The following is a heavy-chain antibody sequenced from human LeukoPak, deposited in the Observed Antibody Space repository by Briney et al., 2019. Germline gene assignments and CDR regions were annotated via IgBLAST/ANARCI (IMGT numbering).Heavy chain of an antibody. Sequence: AGGSLRLSCTAPDFNINNNYMNWVRQAPGKGLEWVSLIDNFGSIYNRDSVKGRFTISRDISKSTLYLHMNTLSAEDTAVYYCAGGTYYGSGGRPGYFDHWGQGILVTVSS. V-gene: IGHV3-53*01. CDR2: IDNFGSI. D-gene: IGHD3-10*01. CDR1: DFNINNNY. CDR3: AGGTYYGSGGRPGYFDH. J-gene: IGHJ4*02.